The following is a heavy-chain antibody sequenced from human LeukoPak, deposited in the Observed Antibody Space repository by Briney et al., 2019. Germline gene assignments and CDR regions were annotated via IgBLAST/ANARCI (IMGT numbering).Heavy chain of an antibody. CDR3: ARDSGYSYGPYDNWFDP. J-gene: IGHJ5*02. D-gene: IGHD5-18*01. Sequence: GESLKISCKGSGYSFTSYWISWVRQMPGKGLEWMGRIDPSDSYTNYRPSFQGHVTISADKSISTAYLQWSSLKASDTAMYYCARDSGYSYGPYDNWFDPWGQGTLVTVSS. CDR1: GYSFTSYW. CDR2: IDPSDSYT. V-gene: IGHV5-10-1*01.